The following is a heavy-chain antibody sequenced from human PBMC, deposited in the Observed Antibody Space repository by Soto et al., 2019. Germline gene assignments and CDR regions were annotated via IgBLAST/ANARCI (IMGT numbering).Heavy chain of an antibody. CDR1: GFTFSSYA. V-gene: IGHV3-23*01. CDR3: AKGSANVSPYYFDS. CDR2: ITGSGGST. Sequence: EVQLLESGGGLVQPGGSLRLSCAASGFTFSSYAMSWVRQAPGKGLEWISAITGSGGSTYHADSVKGRCTIYRDNSKNMLFMQMHSLRAEDAAVYYCAKGSANVSPYYFDSWGQGTLVTVSS. J-gene: IGHJ4*02.